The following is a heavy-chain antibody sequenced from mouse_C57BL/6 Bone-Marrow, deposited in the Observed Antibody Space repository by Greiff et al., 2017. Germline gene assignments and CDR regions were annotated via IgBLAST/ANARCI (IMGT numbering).Heavy chain of an antibody. Sequence: VQVVESGPGLVQPSQSLSITCTVSGFSLTSYGVHWVRQSPGKGLEWLGVIWSGGSTDYNAAFISRLSISKDNSKIQVFFKMNSLQANDTAIYYCARKGFWYFDVWGAGTTVTVSS. V-gene: IGHV2-2*02. CDR2: IWSGGST. CDR3: ARKGFWYFDV. CDR1: GFSLTSYG. J-gene: IGHJ1*01.